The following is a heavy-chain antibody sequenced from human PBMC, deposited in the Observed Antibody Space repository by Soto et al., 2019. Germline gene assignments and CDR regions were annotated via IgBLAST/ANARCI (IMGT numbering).Heavy chain of an antibody. D-gene: IGHD6-19*01. Sequence: GGSLRLSCAASGFNFSSYAMSWVRQSPGKGLEWVSTISGSGGSAYYADSMKGRLTISRDNSKNTVYLQMNSLRAEDTAVYYCAKEGSSGWHLFEYWGQGTLVTVSS. V-gene: IGHV3-23*01. CDR1: GFNFSSYA. CDR3: AKEGSSGWHLFEY. J-gene: IGHJ4*02. CDR2: ISGSGGSA.